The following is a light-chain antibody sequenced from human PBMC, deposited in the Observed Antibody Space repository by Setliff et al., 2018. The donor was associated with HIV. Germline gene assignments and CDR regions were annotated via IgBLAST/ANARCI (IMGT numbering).Light chain of an antibody. CDR1: SSDIGSYNY. J-gene: IGLJ1*01. CDR2: DVT. CDR3: NTYISSTPNYV. Sequence: QSALAQPAPVSGPPGQSIAISCTGTSSDIGSYNYVSWYQHHPGKAPRLIIYDVTNRPSGVSDRFSGSKSGNTASLTISGLQAEDEADYYCNTYISSTPNYVFGTGTKVTVL. V-gene: IGLV2-14*01.